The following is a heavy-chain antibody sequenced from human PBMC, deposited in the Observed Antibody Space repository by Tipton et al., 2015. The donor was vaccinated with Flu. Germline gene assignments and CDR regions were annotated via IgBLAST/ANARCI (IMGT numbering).Heavy chain of an antibody. V-gene: IGHV4-34*01. CDR3: ATKFANWGVWEPRDY. J-gene: IGHJ4*02. CDR2: INHSGNI. Sequence: TLSLTCAVYGGSFSGHYWSWIRQPPGKGLEWIGEINHSGNINYNPSLKSRVTISRDTSKSQFSLKLTSVTAADTAVYYCATKFANWGVWEPRDYWGQGTLVTVSS. CDR1: GGSFSGHY. D-gene: IGHD7-27*01.